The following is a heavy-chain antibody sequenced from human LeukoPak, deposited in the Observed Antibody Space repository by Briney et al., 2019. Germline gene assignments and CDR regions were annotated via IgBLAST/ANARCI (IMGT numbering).Heavy chain of an antibody. Sequence: SETLSLTCTVSGGSISSSSYYWGWIRQPPGKGLERIGSIYYSGSTYYNPSLKSRVTITVDTSKNQFSLKLSSVTAADTAVYYCSAGRVANFGYWGQGTLVTVSS. V-gene: IGHV4-39*01. J-gene: IGHJ4*02. CDR1: GGSISSSSYY. CDR3: SAGRVANFGY. CDR2: IYYSGST.